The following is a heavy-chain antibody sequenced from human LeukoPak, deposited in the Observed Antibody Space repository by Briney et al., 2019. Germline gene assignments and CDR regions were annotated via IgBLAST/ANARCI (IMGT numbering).Heavy chain of an antibody. CDR2: IKQDGSEK. Sequence: PGGSLRLSCAASGFTFSSYAMSWVRQAPGKGLEWVANIKQDGSEKYYVDSVKGRFTISRDNAKNSLYLQMNSLRVEDTAVYYCARIGYSSSCNDYWGQGTLVTVSS. V-gene: IGHV3-7*01. J-gene: IGHJ4*02. CDR3: ARIGYSSSCNDY. D-gene: IGHD2-2*01. CDR1: GFTFSSYA.